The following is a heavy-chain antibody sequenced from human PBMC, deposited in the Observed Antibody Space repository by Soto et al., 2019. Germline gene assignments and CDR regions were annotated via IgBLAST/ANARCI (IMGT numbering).Heavy chain of an antibody. CDR2: RNPNNTNT. CDR3: AGGFSHEVRGGYAY. J-gene: IGHJ4*02. CDR1: GYTFTSYD. V-gene: IGHV1-8*01. D-gene: IGHD3-10*01. Sequence: QVQLVQSGAEVKKPGASVKASCQASGYTFTSYDINWVRQATGQGLEWVGWRNPNNTNTDYAQKFQGRRTMTRNTAKGTAYMELRSLTSEDTAVYYCAGGFSHEVRGGYAYWGQGTLVTVSS.